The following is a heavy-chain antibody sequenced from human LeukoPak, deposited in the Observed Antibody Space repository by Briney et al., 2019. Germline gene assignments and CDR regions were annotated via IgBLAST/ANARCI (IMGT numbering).Heavy chain of an antibody. V-gene: IGHV3-74*01. CDR3: VSDSGGRSGGDF. J-gene: IGHJ4*02. Sequence: PGGSLRLSCVGSGFTFNNYWIHWLRQVPGKGLVWVSRINGDGGGTSYADSVRGRFTISRDNAKNTVYLQMNSTRVEDTALYYCVSDSGGRSGGDFWGQGTLVSVSS. D-gene: IGHD1-26*01. CDR1: GFTFNNYW. CDR2: INGDGGGT.